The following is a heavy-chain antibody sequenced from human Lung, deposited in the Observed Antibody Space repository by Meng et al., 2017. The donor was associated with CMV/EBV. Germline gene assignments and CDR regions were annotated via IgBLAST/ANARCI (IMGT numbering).Heavy chain of an antibody. V-gene: IGHV7-4-1*02. CDR2: INTNTGNP. CDR3: ARPRGYCSNGNCYPDY. D-gene: IGHD2-15*01. J-gene: IGHJ4*02. Sequence: YTFTNYAMNWVRQAPGQGLEWMGWINTNTGNPTYAQDFTGRFVFSLDTSVSTAYLQITGLKAEDTAVYYCARPRGYCSNGNCYPDYWGQGTLVTVSS. CDR1: YTFTNYA.